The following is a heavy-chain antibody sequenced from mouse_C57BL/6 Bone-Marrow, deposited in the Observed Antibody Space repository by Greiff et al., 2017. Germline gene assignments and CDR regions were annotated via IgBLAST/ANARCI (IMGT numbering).Heavy chain of an antibody. CDR1: GYTFTSYW. J-gene: IGHJ3*01. V-gene: IGHV1-64*01. D-gene: IGHD4-1*01. CDR2: IHPNSGST. CDR3: ARPANWAWFAY. Sequence: QVQLQQPGAELVKPGASVKLSCKASGYTFTSYWMHWVKQRPGQGLEWIGMIHPNSGSTNYNEKFKSKATLTVDKSSSTAYMQLRSLTSEDSAVYYCARPANWAWFAYWGQGTLVTVSA.